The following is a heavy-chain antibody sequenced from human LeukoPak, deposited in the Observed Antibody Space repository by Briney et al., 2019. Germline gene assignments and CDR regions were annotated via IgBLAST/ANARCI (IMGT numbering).Heavy chain of an antibody. CDR3: IPQNSNWFDP. CDR1: ACTFSNYA. CDR2: IWHDGTRK. J-gene: IGHJ5*02. D-gene: IGHD2/OR15-2a*01. V-gene: IGHV3-30*02. Sequence: GSLRLSCAATACTFSNYAMNWVRQAPGKGLEWGAFIWHDGTRKYYADSVKGRFSISRDNTKHTLYLQMNSLRGEDRAVYYVIPQNSNWFDPWGQGTLVTVSS.